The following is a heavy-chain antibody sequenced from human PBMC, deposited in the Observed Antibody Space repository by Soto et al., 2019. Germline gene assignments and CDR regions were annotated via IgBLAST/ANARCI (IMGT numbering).Heavy chain of an antibody. CDR3: AKDYYGSGQLDY. CDR1: GFTFSSYG. J-gene: IGHJ4*02. Sequence: QVQLVESGGGVVQPGRSLRLSCAASGFTFSSYGMHWVRQAPGKGLEWVAVISYDGSNKYYADSVKGRFTISRDNSKNTLYLQMNSLRAEDTAEYYCAKDYYGSGQLDYWGQGTLVTVSS. V-gene: IGHV3-30*18. CDR2: ISYDGSNK. D-gene: IGHD3-10*01.